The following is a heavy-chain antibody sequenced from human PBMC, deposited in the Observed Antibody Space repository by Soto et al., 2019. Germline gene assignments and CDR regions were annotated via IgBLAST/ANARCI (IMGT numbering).Heavy chain of an antibody. CDR3: ARVVRGYLPSLYYFDY. CDR1: GFTFSSYS. J-gene: IGHJ4*02. CDR2: ISSSSSYI. V-gene: IGHV3-21*01. Sequence: PGGSMRLSCAASGFTFSSYSMNWVRQAPGKGLEWVSSISSSSSYIYYADSVKGRFTISRDNAKNSLYLQMNSLRAEDTAVYYCARVVRGYLPSLYYFDYWGQGTLVTVSS. D-gene: IGHD3-10*02.